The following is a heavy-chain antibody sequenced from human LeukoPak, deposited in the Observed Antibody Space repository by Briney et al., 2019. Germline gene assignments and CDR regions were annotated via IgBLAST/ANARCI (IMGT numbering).Heavy chain of an antibody. Sequence: SVKVSCKPSGGIFSTYDIHWVRQAPGQRLEWMGRIIPIGDIAEYAQNFQGRVTMTADKSTTTAYLEVRSLKSEDTALYYCARVSDTTRVTAAFDVWGQGTMVTVS. J-gene: IGHJ3*01. CDR2: IIPIGDIA. V-gene: IGHV1-69*04. D-gene: IGHD1-1*01. CDR1: GGIFSTYD. CDR3: ARVSDTTRVTAAFDV.